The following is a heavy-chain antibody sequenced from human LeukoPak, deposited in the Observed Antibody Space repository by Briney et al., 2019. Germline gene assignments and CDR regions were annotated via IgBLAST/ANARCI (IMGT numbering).Heavy chain of an antibody. J-gene: IGHJ5*02. Sequence: GGSLRLSCAAYGFSFSTYGMHWVRQAPGKRLESVAVIWYDGSHQYYADSVKGRFTISRDMSNNTLYLQMNNLRVDDTALYYCARDLGLRYGSGAYRFDPWGQGTQVIVSS. D-gene: IGHD3-10*01. CDR3: ARDLGLRYGSGAYRFDP. V-gene: IGHV3-33*08. CDR2: IWYDGSHQ. CDR1: GFSFSTYG.